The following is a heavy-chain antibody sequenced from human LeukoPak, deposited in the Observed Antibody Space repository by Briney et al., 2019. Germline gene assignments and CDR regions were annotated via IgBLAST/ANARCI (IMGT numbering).Heavy chain of an antibody. CDR3: ARGQVGATTKYYYYYMDV. Sequence: SETLSLTCAVYGGSFSGYYWSWIRQPPGKGLEWIGEINHSGSTNYNPSLKSRVTISVDTSKNQFTLKLSSVTAADTAVYYCARGQVGATTKYYYYYMDVWGKGTTVTVSS. V-gene: IGHV4-34*01. D-gene: IGHD1-26*01. CDR1: GGSFSGYY. J-gene: IGHJ6*03. CDR2: INHSGST.